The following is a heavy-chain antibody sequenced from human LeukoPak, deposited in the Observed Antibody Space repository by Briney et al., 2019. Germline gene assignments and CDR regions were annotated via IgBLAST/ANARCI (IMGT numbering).Heavy chain of an antibody. D-gene: IGHD6-19*01. V-gene: IGHV3-74*01. J-gene: IGHJ4*02. CDR2: INSDGSST. CDR3: ARGQWLVRGYFDY. Sequence: GGSLRLSCAASGFTFSSYWMHWVRQAPGKGLVWVSRINSDGSSTSYTDSVKGRFTISRDNAKNTLYLQMNSLRAEDTAVYYCARGQWLVRGYFDYWGQGTLVTVSS. CDR1: GFTFSSYW.